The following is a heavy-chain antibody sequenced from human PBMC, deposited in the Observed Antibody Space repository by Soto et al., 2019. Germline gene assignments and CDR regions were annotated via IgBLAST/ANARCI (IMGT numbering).Heavy chain of an antibody. CDR2: IYYIGST. Sequence: QVQLQESGPGLVKPSQTLSLTCTVSGGSISSGDYYWSWIRQPPGKGLEWIGYIYYIGSTYYNPSLKSRVTISVDTSTNQFSLKLSSVTAADTAVYYCARGVRYLVPAAHFDYWGQGTLVTVSS. J-gene: IGHJ4*02. CDR3: ARGVRYLVPAAHFDY. V-gene: IGHV4-30-4*01. D-gene: IGHD2-2*01. CDR1: GGSISSGDYY.